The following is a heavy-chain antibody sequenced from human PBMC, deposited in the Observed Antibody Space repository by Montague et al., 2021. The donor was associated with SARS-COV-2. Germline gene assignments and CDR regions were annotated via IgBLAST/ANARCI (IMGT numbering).Heavy chain of an antibody. D-gene: IGHD2-15*01. CDR1: GGSINNYF. J-gene: IGHJ4*02. V-gene: IGHV4-59*01. CDR2: MHSTGST. CDR3: ARAVVGAKTATIES. Sequence: SETLSLTCSVSGGSINNYFWCWIRQSPGKGLEWVGYMHSTGSTAYNPSLKSRVIISVDTSKTQISLKLSSVSAADTALYYCARAVVGAKTATIESWGQGTRVTVSS.